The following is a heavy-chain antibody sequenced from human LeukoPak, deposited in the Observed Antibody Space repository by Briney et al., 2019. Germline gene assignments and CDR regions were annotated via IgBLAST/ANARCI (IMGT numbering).Heavy chain of an antibody. CDR1: GFTFSSYG. D-gene: IGHD1-1*01. CDR3: ARDLGSTVQQSDY. J-gene: IGHJ4*02. CDR2: MRYDGSNK. V-gene: IGHV3-30*02. Sequence: PGGSLRLSCAASGFTFSSYGMHWVRQAPGKGLEWVAFMRYDGSNKYYADSVKGRFTISRDNSKNTLYLQMNSLRAEDTAVYYCARDLGSTVQQSDYWGQGTLVTVSS.